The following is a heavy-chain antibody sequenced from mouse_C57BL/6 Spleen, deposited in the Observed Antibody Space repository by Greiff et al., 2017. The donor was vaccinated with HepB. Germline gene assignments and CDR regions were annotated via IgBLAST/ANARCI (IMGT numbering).Heavy chain of an antibody. Sequence: VQLQQSGPELVKPGASVKIPCKASGYTFTDYNMDWVKQSHGKSLEWIGDINPNNGGTIYNQKFKGKATLTVDKSSSTAYMELRSLTSEDTAVYYCARKDEVGRNWDFDVWGTGTTVTVSS. V-gene: IGHV1-18*01. CDR3: ARKDEVGRNWDFDV. D-gene: IGHD1-3*01. J-gene: IGHJ1*03. CDR1: GYTFTDYN. CDR2: INPNNGGT.